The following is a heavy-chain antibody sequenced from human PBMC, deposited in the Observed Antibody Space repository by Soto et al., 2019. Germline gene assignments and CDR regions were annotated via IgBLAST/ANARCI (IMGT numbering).Heavy chain of an antibody. J-gene: IGHJ4*02. CDR2: MNPYNGNT. V-gene: IGHV1-8*01. Sequence: ASVKVSCKTSGYTFTNYDIIWVRQAPGQGLECMGWMNPYNGNTGYAQNLQGRVTMTRNTSIGTAYMELSSLRSDDTAIYYCARGPGDLGYLDYWGQGALVTV. CDR1: GYTFTNYD. D-gene: IGHD5-18*01. CDR3: ARGPGDLGYLDY.